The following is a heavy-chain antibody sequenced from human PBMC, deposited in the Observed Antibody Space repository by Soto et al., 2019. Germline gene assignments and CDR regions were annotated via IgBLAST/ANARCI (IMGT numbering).Heavy chain of an antibody. Sequence: GGSLRLSCAASGFTLSSYWMSWVRQAPGKGLEWVANIKQDGSEKYYVDSVKGRFTISRDNAKNSLYLQMNSLRAEDTAVYYWAREYDFWSGYTNFDYWGQGTLVTVSS. J-gene: IGHJ4*02. V-gene: IGHV3-7*05. CDR3: AREYDFWSGYTNFDY. CDR2: IKQDGSEK. CDR1: GFTLSSYW. D-gene: IGHD3-3*01.